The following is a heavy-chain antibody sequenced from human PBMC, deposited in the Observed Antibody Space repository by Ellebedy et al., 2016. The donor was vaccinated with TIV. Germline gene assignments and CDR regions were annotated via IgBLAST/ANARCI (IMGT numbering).Heavy chain of an antibody. V-gene: IGHV3-64*01. J-gene: IGHJ4*02. CDR2: ISGNGGYT. CDR3: ARASGSNSLIGVDY. Sequence: PGGSLRLSCGASGFTFSNYSMHWVRQAPGKGLEYVSAISGNGGYTYYANSVKGRFTISRDNSKNTLYLQMGSLRTEDMAVYYCARASGSNSLIGVDYWGQGTLVTVSS. CDR1: GFTFSNYS. D-gene: IGHD4-23*01.